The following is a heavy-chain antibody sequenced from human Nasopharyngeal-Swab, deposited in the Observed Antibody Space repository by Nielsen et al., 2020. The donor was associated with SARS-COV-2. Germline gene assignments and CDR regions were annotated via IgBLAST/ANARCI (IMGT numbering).Heavy chain of an antibody. CDR2: ISSSSTYT. J-gene: IGHJ4*02. CDR3: ARRWSSSSGFDY. Sequence: GESLKISCAASGFTFSDYYMSWIRQAPGKGLEWVSYISSSSTYTDYADSAKGRFTISRDNAKNSLYLQMNSLRAEDTAVYYCARRWSSSSGFDYWGQGTLVTVSS. V-gene: IGHV3-11*03. D-gene: IGHD6-6*01. CDR1: GFTFSDYY.